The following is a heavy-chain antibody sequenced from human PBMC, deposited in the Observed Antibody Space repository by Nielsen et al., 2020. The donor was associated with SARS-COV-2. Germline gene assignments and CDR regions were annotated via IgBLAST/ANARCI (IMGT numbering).Heavy chain of an antibody. CDR1: GFTFSDHY. D-gene: IGHD6-19*01. CDR3: ATNSDWRHDY. Sequence: GESLKISCAASGFTFSDHYMTWIRQAPGKGLEWVANIKPDGSEKYYVDSVKGRFTISRDNVKNSLDLQMNSLRAEDMAVYYCATNSDWRHDYWGQGTLVTVST. J-gene: IGHJ4*02. V-gene: IGHV3-7*01. CDR2: IKPDGSEK.